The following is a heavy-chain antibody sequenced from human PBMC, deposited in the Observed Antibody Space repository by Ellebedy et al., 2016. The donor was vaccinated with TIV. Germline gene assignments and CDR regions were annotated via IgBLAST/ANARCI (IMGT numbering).Heavy chain of an antibody. J-gene: IGHJ5*02. CDR1: GYTFINFG. V-gene: IGHV1-18*04. Sequence: ASVKVSCKASGYTFINFGVSWVRQAPGRGLEWMGWINTKNANTEYTQNLQGRATMTTDTSTNTVDMELKSLTYDDTAVYYCARGSCSSIPCYSSVAWFDPWGQGTLVTVSS. CDR3: ARGSCSSIPCYSSVAWFDP. D-gene: IGHD2-2*01. CDR2: INTKNANT.